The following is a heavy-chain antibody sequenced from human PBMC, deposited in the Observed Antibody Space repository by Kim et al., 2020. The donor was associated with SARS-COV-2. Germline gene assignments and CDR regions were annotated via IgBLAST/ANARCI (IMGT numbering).Heavy chain of an antibody. CDR3: AKDRIAAAGTGDY. J-gene: IGHJ4*02. V-gene: IGHV3-23*01. D-gene: IGHD6-13*01. Sequence: YSASVQGRFTISRDNSKNTLYLQRTSLRAEDTAVYYCAKDRIAAAGTGDYWGQGTLVTVSS.